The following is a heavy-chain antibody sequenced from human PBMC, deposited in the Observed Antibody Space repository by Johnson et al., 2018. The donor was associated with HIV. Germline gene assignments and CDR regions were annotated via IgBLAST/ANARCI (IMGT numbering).Heavy chain of an antibody. V-gene: IGHV3-15*05. CDR2: VKSKTDGGTT. CDR1: GFTFSNAW. CDR3: AREGPSERAGFDI. J-gene: IGHJ3*02. Sequence: EVQLVESGGGLVKPGGSLRLSCAASGFTFSNAWMSWVRQAPGKGLEWVGRVKSKTDGGTTDYTAPVKGRFTISRDNARNTLYLQMNSLRADDTAVYYCAREGPSERAGFDIWGQGTMVTVSS.